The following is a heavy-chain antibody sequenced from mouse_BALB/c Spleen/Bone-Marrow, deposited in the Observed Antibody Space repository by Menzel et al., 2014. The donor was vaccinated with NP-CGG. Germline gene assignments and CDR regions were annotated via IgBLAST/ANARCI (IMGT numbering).Heavy chain of an antibody. D-gene: IGHD4-1*01. CDR2: IDPANGNT. J-gene: IGHJ4*01. CDR3: ARWEYHAMDY. CDR1: GFNIKDTY. Sequence: EVQLQESGAELVKPGASVKLSCTASGFNIKDTYMHWVKQRPEQGLEWIGRIDPANGNTKYDPKFQGKATITADTSSNTAYLQLSSLTSEDTAVYYCARWEYHAMDYWGQGTSVTVSS. V-gene: IGHV14-3*02.